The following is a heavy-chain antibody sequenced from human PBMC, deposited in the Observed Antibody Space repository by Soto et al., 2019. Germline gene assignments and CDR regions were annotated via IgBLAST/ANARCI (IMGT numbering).Heavy chain of an antibody. CDR1: GGCLSGYD. D-gene: IGHD3-3*01. Sequence: SETQSRTCDVDGGCLSGYDWSWIRQHPVKGLDWIGEINHSGSTNYNPALTSRVTISLDTSKNQFSLKLSSLTAADTAVYYCESEYDFWSGYYSHWAQGPPGTASA. J-gene: IGHJ1*01. CDR3: ESEYDFWSGYYSH. CDR2: INHSGST. V-gene: IGHV4-34*01.